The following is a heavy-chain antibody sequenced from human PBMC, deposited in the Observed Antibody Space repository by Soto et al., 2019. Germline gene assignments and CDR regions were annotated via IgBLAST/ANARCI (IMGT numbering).Heavy chain of an antibody. D-gene: IGHD3-22*01. CDR2: ISAYNGNT. CDR1: GYTFTSYG. V-gene: IGHV1-18*01. Sequence: QVQLVQSGAEVKKPGASVKVSCKASGYTFTSYGISWVRQAPGQGLEWMGWISAYNGNTNYAQKLQGRVTMTTDTSTSTAYMELRSLRSVDTAVYYCAGGGDYYDSSAEGGAFDIWGQGTMVTVSS. CDR3: AGGGDYYDSSAEGGAFDI. J-gene: IGHJ3*02.